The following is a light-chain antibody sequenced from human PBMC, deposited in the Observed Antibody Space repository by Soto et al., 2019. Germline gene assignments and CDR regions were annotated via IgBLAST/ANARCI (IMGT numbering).Light chain of an antibody. Sequence: ETVLTQSPGTLSLSPGERATLSCRASQSVSTTYLTWYQQKPGQAPRLLIYGASTRATGIPERFSGSGSGTDFTLTISRLEPEDFALYYCQQYGSSRYTFGQGTKLEMK. CDR1: QSVSTTY. J-gene: IGKJ2*01. V-gene: IGKV3-20*01. CDR3: QQYGSSRYT. CDR2: GAS.